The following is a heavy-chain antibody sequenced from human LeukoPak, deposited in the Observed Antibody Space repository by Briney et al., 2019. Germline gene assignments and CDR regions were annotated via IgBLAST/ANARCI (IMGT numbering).Heavy chain of an antibody. Sequence: GGSLRLSCADSGFTFSSYAMHWVRQAPGKGLEWVAVISYDGSNKYYADSVKGRFTISRDNSKNTLYLQMNSLRAEDTAVYYCARRPIAARAFDYWGQGTLVTVSS. D-gene: IGHD6-6*01. V-gene: IGHV3-30-3*01. CDR3: ARRPIAARAFDY. CDR1: GFTFSSYA. CDR2: ISYDGSNK. J-gene: IGHJ4*02.